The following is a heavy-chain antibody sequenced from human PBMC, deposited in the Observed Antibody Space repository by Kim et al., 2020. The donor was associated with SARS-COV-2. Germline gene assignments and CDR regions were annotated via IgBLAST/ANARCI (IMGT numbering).Heavy chain of an antibody. CDR2: ISESGERT. V-gene: IGHV3-23*01. CDR3: AKDHRDFDN. CDR1: GFTFSTYG. J-gene: IGHJ4*02. Sequence: GGSLRLSCAASGFTFSTYGMSWGRQAPGKGLEWVSSISESGERTYYADSVKGRFTISRDNSRNTLYLQMNSLRAEDTAIYYCAKDHRDFDNWGQGTLVTVSS.